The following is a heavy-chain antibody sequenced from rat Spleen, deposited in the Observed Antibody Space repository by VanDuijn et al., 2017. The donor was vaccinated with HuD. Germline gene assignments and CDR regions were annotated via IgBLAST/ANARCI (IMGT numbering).Heavy chain of an antibody. CDR1: GFSLTSNG. J-gene: IGHJ3*01. V-gene: IGHV2S12*01. Sequence: QVQVKESGPGLVQPSQTLSLTCTVSGFSLTSNGVSWVRQTPGKGLEWIAAISSGGRTFYNSVLKSRLSISRDTSKSQAFLKMSSLQTEDTAIYFCTRDHYYDDYYHHNWFAYWGQGTLVTVSS. D-gene: IGHD1-12*03. CDR2: ISSGGRT. CDR3: TRDHYYDDYYHHNWFAY.